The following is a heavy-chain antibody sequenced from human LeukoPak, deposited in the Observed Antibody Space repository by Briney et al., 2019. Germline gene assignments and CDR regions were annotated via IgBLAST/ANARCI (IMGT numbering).Heavy chain of an antibody. CDR1: GYTFTSYG. V-gene: IGHV1-18*01. J-gene: IGHJ5*02. CDR2: ISTYNGNT. D-gene: IGHD3-10*01. Sequence: GASVKVSCKASGYTFTSYGISWVRQAPGQGLEWMGWISTYNGNTNYAQKLQGRVTMTTDTSTSTAYMELRSLRSDDTAVYYCARDFRPVRKLWFEKRNWFDPWGQGTLVTVSS. CDR3: ARDFRPVRKLWFEKRNWFDP.